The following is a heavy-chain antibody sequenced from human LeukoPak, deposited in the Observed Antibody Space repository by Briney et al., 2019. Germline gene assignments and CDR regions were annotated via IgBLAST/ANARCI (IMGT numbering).Heavy chain of an antibody. CDR3: ARDAGYYYGSGSYYNFDY. CDR1: GGTFSSYA. Sequence: ASVKVSCKASGGTFSSYAISWVRQAPGQGLEWMGIINPSGGSASYAQKFQGRVTMTRDTSTSTAYMELSSLRSEDTAVYYCARDAGYYYGSGSYYNFDYWGQGTLVTASS. V-gene: IGHV1-46*01. J-gene: IGHJ4*02. CDR2: INPSGGSA. D-gene: IGHD3-10*01.